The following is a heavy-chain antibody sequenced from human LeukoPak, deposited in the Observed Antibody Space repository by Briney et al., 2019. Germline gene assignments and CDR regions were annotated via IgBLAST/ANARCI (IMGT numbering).Heavy chain of an antibody. D-gene: IGHD6-19*01. CDR1: GGSISGYY. V-gene: IGHV4-59*12. Sequence: PSETLSLTCTVSGGSISGYYWTWIRQPPGKGLEWIGYIYYSGSTYYNPSLKSRVTISVDTSKNQFSLKLSSVTAADTAVYYCARVQYSSGWYGGFDYWGQGTLVTVSS. J-gene: IGHJ4*02. CDR2: IYYSGST. CDR3: ARVQYSSGWYGGFDY.